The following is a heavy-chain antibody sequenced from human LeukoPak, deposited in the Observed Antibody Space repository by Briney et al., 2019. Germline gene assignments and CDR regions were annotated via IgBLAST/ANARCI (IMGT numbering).Heavy chain of an antibody. V-gene: IGHV3-30*02. CDR2: IRYDGSNK. CDR1: GFTFSSYG. J-gene: IGHJ4*02. CDR3: AKVSRYDFWGGYLDY. D-gene: IGHD3-3*01. Sequence: GGSLRLSCAASGFTFSSYGMHWVRQAPGKGLEWVAFIRYDGSNKYYADFVKGRFTISRDNSKNTLYLQMNSLRAEDTAVYYCAKVSRYDFWGGYLDYWGQGTLVTVSS.